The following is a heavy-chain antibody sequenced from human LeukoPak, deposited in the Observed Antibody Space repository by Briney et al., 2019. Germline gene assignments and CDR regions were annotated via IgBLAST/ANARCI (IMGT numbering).Heavy chain of an antibody. J-gene: IGHJ4*02. CDR3: ARLYYDSSGYYQICYFDY. CDR1: GGSISSSSYY. D-gene: IGHD3-22*01. V-gene: IGHV4-39*01. Sequence: PSETLSLTCTVSGGSISSSSYYWGWIRQPPGTGLEWIGSIYYSGSTYYNPSLKSRVTISVDTSKNQFSLNLSSVPAADTAVYYCARLYYDSSGYYQICYFDYWGQGTLVTVSS. CDR2: IYYSGST.